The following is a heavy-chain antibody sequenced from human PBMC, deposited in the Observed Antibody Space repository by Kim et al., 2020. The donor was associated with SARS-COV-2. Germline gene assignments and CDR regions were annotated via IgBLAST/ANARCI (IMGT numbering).Heavy chain of an antibody. CDR1: GFTFSNAW. V-gene: IGHV3-15*01. CDR3: TTDRVYDYVWGSYRFLDY. Sequence: GGSLRLSCAASGFTFSNAWMSWVRQAPGKGLEWVGRIKSKTDGGTTDYAAPVKGRFTISRDDSKNTLYLQMNSLKTEDTAVYYCTTDRVYDYVWGSYRFLDYWGQGTLVTVYS. CDR2: IKSKTDGGTT. D-gene: IGHD3-16*02. J-gene: IGHJ4*02.